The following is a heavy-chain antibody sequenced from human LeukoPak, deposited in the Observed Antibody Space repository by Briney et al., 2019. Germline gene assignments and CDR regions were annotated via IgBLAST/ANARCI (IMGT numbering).Heavy chain of an antibody. CDR3: ASGGIAVAENDFDY. CDR2: MNPNSGNT. Sequence: ASVKVSCKASGYTFTSYDINWVRQATGQGLEWMGWMNPNSGNTGYAQKFQGRVTITRNTSISTAYMELSSLRSEDTAVYYCASGGIAVAENDFDYWGQGTLVTVSS. V-gene: IGHV1-8*03. D-gene: IGHD6-19*01. J-gene: IGHJ4*02. CDR1: GYTFTSYD.